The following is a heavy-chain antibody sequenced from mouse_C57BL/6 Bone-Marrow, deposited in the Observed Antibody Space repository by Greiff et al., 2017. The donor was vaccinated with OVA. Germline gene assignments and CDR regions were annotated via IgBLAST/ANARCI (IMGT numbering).Heavy chain of an antibody. V-gene: IGHV1-64*01. J-gene: IGHJ1*03. D-gene: IGHD1-1*01. CDR3: AGSSPYGSSPTMDFDV. CDR2: IHPNSGST. Sequence: QVQLKQPGAELVKPGASVKLSCKASGYTFTSYWMHWVKQRPGQGLEWIGMIHPNSGSTNYNEKFKSKATLTVDNSSSTAYMQLSSLTSEDAAVYYCAGSSPYGSSPTMDFDVWGTGTTVTVSS. CDR1: GYTFTSYW.